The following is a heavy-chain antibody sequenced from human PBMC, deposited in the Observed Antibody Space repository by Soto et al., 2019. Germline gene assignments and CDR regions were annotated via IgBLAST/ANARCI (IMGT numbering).Heavy chain of an antibody. CDR1: GFTFTSHW. Sequence: EVQLVKTGGGLVHPGGSLRLSCAASGFTFTSHWMSWVRQAPGKGLEWVANIRQDGNEEQYLDSVKGRFTLSRDNAKNSLYLQMNGLRVEDTAVYYCSKAEGYSFDIRGQGTTVTVSS. V-gene: IGHV3-7*01. D-gene: IGHD5-18*01. J-gene: IGHJ3*02. CDR3: SKAEGYSFDI. CDR2: IRQDGNEE.